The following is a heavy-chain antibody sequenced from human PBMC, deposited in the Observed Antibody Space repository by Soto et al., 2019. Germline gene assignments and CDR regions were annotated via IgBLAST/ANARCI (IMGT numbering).Heavy chain of an antibody. CDR1: GDSMSNTNW. D-gene: IGHD3-3*01. J-gene: IGHJ4*02. Sequence: SETLSLTCTVSGDSMSNTNWLSWFLQPPGKGLEWIGEIYHSGSTNYNPSFKSRVTISVDKSKNQFSLNLTSVTAADTAVYYCAKRTLRRLRFVETHWGQGTLVTVSS. CDR2: IYHSGST. CDR3: AKRTLRRLRFVETH. V-gene: IGHV4-4*02.